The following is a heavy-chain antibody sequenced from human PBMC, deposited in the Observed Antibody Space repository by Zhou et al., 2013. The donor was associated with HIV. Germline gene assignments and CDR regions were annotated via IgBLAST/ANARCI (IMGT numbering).Heavy chain of an antibody. D-gene: IGHD2-21*01. J-gene: IGHJ1*01. Sequence: QVHLKQSGAVVRKPGASVRVSCEASGYTFNDHLIQWVRHIPGKGLEWMGWINPGAYGAVSYARNFQGRVTLTRRSTLDTDTAYMELNGLTSADTAIYYCTRGXNCGGDNCNNWDFQFWGQGTLVIVSS. V-gene: IGHV1-2*02. CDR3: TRGXNCGGDNCNNWDFQF. CDR1: GYTFNDHL. CDR2: INPGAYGAV.